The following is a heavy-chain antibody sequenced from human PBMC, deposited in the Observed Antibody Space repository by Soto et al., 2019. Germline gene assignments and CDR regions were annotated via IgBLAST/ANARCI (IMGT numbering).Heavy chain of an antibody. Sequence: QLQLQESGSGLVKPSQTLSLTCAVSGGSISSGGYSWSWIRQPTGTGLEWIGYIYQSESTYYNPSLKSRVTISVDRSKNQFSLNLSSVTAADTAVYYCARYTVTTAIFDYWGQGTLVTVSS. CDR3: ARYTVTTAIFDY. V-gene: IGHV4-30-2*01. J-gene: IGHJ4*02. CDR1: GGSISSGGYS. D-gene: IGHD4-17*01. CDR2: IYQSEST.